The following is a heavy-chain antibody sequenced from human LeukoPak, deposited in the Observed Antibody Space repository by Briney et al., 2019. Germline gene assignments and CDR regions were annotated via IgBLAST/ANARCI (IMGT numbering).Heavy chain of an antibody. CDR3: ARVWAVYEDYYYGMDV. Sequence: SETLSLTCTVSGGSISSGGYSWSWIRQHPGKGLEWIGYIYYSGSTYYNPSLKSRVTISVDTSKNQFSLKLSSVTAADTAVYYCARVWAVYEDYYYGMDVWGQGTTVTVSS. CDR1: GGSISSGGYS. D-gene: IGHD2-8*01. J-gene: IGHJ6*02. CDR2: IYYSGST. V-gene: IGHV4-31*03.